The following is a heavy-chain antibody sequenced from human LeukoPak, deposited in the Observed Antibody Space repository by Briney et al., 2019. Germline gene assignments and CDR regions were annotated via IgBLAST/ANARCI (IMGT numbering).Heavy chain of an antibody. Sequence: GGSLRLSCAASGFTFSSYSMNWVRQAPGKGLEWVSYISSSSSTIYYVDSVKGRFTISRDNAKNSLYLQMNSLRDEDTAVYYCARDYPYYDSSGYYYVDYFDYWGQGTLVTVSS. CDR3: ARDYPYYDSSGYYYVDYFDY. CDR2: ISSSSSTI. J-gene: IGHJ4*02. D-gene: IGHD3-22*01. V-gene: IGHV3-48*02. CDR1: GFTFSSYS.